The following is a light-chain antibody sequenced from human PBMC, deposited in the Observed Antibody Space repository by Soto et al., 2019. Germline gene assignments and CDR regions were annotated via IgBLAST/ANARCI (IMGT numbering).Light chain of an antibody. V-gene: IGKV2-24*01. Sequence: DIVVTQPPLSSPVALGQAASISCRSSQSLVHKDGNTYLSWFHQRPGQPPRLLIYKVSVRFSGVPDRFSGSGAGTDFTLTISRVETEDVGVYYCMQATHSPWTFGQGTKVEIK. CDR1: QSLVHKDGNTY. CDR2: KVS. J-gene: IGKJ1*01. CDR3: MQATHSPWT.